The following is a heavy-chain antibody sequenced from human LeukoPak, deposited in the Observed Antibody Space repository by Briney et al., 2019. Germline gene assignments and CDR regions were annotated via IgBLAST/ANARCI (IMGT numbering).Heavy chain of an antibody. CDR1: GFIFSSYS. J-gene: IGHJ3*02. CDR2: ISSGGQTV. V-gene: IGHV3-48*04. D-gene: IGHD4-11*01. CDR3: VRYRGAWTVHDAFAM. Sequence: PGGSLRLSCEGSGFIFSSYSMNWVRQAPGKGLEWLSYISSGGQTVYYADSVKGRFTISRDNAKNSLFLQLNSLRAGDTAVYYCVRYRGAWTVHDAFAMWGQGTMVTVAS.